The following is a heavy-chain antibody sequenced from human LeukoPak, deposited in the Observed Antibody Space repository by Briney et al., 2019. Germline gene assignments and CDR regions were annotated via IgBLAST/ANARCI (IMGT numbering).Heavy chain of an antibody. CDR1: GGTFSRYA. V-gene: IGHV1-69*04. J-gene: IGHJ4*02. CDR3: ARDLYRSGGSVDY. CDR2: IIPILGIA. D-gene: IGHD2-15*01. Sequence: ASVKVSCKASGGTFSRYAISWVRQAPGQGLEWMGRIIPILGIANYAQMFQGRVTITADKSTSPAYMELSSLRSEDTAVYYCARDLYRSGGSVDYWGQGTLVTVSS.